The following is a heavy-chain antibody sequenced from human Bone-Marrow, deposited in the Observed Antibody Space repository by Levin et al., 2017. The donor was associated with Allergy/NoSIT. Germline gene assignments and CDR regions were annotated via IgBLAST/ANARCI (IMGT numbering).Heavy chain of an antibody. J-gene: IGHJ5*02. CDR1: GYSISSGFY. D-gene: IGHD3-3*01. V-gene: IGHV4-38-2*02. CDR3: AREDTSGYYPNWFDP. Sequence: MSSETLSLTCAVSGYSISSGFYWGWIRQPPGKGLEWIGSIYHSGSTYYNPSLKSRVTISVDTSKNQFSLKLTSVTAADTAVYYCAREDTSGYYPNWFDPWGQGTLVIVSS. CDR2: IYHSGST.